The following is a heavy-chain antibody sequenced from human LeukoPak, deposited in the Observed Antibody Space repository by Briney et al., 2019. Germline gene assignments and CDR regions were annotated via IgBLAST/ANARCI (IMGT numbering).Heavy chain of an antibody. V-gene: IGHV2-5*02. J-gene: IGHJ4*02. CDR1: GFSLRTSGVA. CDR3: AHRQAGRTSFDY. D-gene: IGHD1-1*01. CDR2: IFWDDDK. Sequence: ESGPALVKPTQTLTLTCTFSGFSLRTSGVAVGWIRQPPGKALEWLALIFWDDDKKYSPSLRSRVTITKDTSNNQVVLTMTNMDPVDTATYHCAHRQAGRTSFDYWGQGTLVIVSS.